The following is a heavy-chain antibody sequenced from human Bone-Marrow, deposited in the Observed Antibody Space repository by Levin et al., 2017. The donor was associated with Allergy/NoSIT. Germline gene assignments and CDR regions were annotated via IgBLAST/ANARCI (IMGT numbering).Heavy chain of an antibody. Sequence: ASVKVSCKASGYTFTSYGISWVRQAPGQGLEWMGWISAYNGNTNYAQKLQGRVTMTTDTSTSTAYMELRSLRSDDTAVYYCARVPRLYYYDSSGPFDYWGQGTLVTVSS. CDR1: GYTFTSYG. CDR3: ARVPRLYYYDSSGPFDY. D-gene: IGHD3-22*01. J-gene: IGHJ4*02. CDR2: ISAYNGNT. V-gene: IGHV1-18*01.